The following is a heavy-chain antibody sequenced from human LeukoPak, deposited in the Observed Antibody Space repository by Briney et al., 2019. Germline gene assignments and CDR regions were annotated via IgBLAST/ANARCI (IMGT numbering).Heavy chain of an antibody. CDR2: IKQDGSEK. Sequence: PGGSLRLSCAASGFTFSSYWMSWVRQAPGKGLEWVANIKQDGSEKYYVDSVKRRFTISRDNAKNSLYLQMNSLRAEDTAVYYCARRYYDFWSGYYKGSYYYYYMDVWGKGTTVTVSS. CDR3: ARRYYDFWSGYYKGSYYYYYMDV. CDR1: GFTFSSYW. D-gene: IGHD3-3*01. J-gene: IGHJ6*03. V-gene: IGHV3-7*01.